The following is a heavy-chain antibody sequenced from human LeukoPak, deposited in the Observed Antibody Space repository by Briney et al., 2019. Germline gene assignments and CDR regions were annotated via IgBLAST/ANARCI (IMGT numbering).Heavy chain of an antibody. Sequence: GSLRLSCAASGFTFSSYSMNWVRQAPGKGLEWIGEINHSGSTNYNPSLKSRVTISVDTSKNQFSLKLSSVTAADTAVYYCARGLMNYYGSGSYYNQDGYWGQGTLVTVSS. CDR1: GFTFSSYS. CDR2: INHSGST. D-gene: IGHD3-10*01. CDR3: ARGLMNYYGSGSYYNQDGY. V-gene: IGHV4-34*01. J-gene: IGHJ4*02.